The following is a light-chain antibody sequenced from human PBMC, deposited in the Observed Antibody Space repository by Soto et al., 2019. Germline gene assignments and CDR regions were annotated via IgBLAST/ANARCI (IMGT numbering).Light chain of an antibody. Sequence: EIVMTQSPATLSVSPGERATLSCRASQSVDSNLAWYQQKPGQAPRLRIFGVSTRATGIPARFSGSGSGTVLTLTISSMQSEDFGVYFCKQYDNWTLNFGGGTKVEIK. CDR2: GVS. V-gene: IGKV3D-15*01. CDR3: KQYDNWTLN. J-gene: IGKJ4*01. CDR1: QSVDSN.